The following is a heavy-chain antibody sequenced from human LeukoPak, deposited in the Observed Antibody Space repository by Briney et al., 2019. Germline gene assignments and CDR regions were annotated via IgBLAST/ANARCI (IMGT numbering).Heavy chain of an antibody. J-gene: IGHJ4*02. CDR2: INPNSGGT. D-gene: IGHD3-22*01. Sequence: RASVKVSCKASGYTFTGYYMHWVRQAPGQGLEWMGWINPNSGGTNYAQKFQGRVTMTRDTSISTAYMELSRLRSDDTAVYYCARVINDPDTYYYDSSGFLPEGAAAFDYWGQGTLVTVSS. CDR1: GYTFTGYY. CDR3: ARVINDPDTYYYDSSGFLPEGAAAFDY. V-gene: IGHV1-2*02.